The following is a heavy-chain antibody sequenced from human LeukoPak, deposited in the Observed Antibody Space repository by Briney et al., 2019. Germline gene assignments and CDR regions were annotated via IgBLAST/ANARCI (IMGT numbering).Heavy chain of an antibody. D-gene: IGHD5-18*01. J-gene: IGHJ4*02. Sequence: ASVKVSCKASGGTLSSYVISWVRQAPGQGLEGMGRIIPIFGIANYAQKFQGRVTITADKSTSTAYMELSSLRSEDTAVYYCARDADTAMVTPGYFDYWGQGTLVTVSS. CDR1: GGTLSSYV. CDR2: IIPIFGIA. CDR3: ARDADTAMVTPGYFDY. V-gene: IGHV1-69*04.